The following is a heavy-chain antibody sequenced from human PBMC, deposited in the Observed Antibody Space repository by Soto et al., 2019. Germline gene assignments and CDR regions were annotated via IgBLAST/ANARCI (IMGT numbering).Heavy chain of an antibody. V-gene: IGHV1-18*01. CDR3: ARVWDTSGYYLYYYYYGMDV. CDR2: ISAYNGNT. J-gene: IGHJ6*02. D-gene: IGHD3-22*01. Sequence: ASVKVSCKASGYTFTSYGISWVRQAPGQGLEWLGWISAYNGNTNYAQRLQGRVTMTTDTSTSTAYMELRSLRSDDTAVYYCARVWDTSGYYLYYYYYGMDVWGQGTTVTVSS. CDR1: GYTFTSYG.